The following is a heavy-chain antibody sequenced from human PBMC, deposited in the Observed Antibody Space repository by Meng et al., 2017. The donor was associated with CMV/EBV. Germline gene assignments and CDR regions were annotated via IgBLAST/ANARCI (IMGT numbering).Heavy chain of an antibody. CDR1: GVSISSGDYY. J-gene: IGHJ6*02. CDR3: ARAGVYCSSTSCHRYYGMDV. Sequence: LRLSCTVSGVSISSGDYYWSWIRQPPGKGLEWIGYIYYSGSTYYNPSLKSRVTISVDTSKNQFSLKLSSVTAADTAVYYCARAGVYCSSTSCHRYYGMDVWGQGTTVTVSS. D-gene: IGHD2-2*01. CDR2: IYYSGST. V-gene: IGHV4-30-4*08.